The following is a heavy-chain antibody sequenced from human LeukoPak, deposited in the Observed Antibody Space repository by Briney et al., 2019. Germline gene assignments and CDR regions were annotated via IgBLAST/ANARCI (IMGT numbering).Heavy chain of an antibody. Sequence: SGTLSLTCAVSGGSLSSSYWWTWVRQPPGKGLEWIGEIYHSESANYNPSLQSRVTISVDKSKNHFSLKVSSVTAADTAVYYCARVGTVTTTGFDYWGQGTLVTVSS. CDR1: GGSLSSSYW. CDR3: ARVGTVTTTGFDY. V-gene: IGHV4-4*02. J-gene: IGHJ4*02. D-gene: IGHD4-17*01. CDR2: IYHSESA.